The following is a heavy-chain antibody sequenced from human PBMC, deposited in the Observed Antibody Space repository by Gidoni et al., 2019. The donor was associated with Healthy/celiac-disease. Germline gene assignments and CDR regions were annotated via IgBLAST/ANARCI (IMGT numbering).Heavy chain of an antibody. CDR2: INHSGST. CDR3: ARNTVVVPAAQNWFDP. Sequence: GLEWIGEINHSGSTNYNPSLKSRVTISVDTSKNQFSLKLSSVTAADTAVYYCARNTVVVPAAQNWFDPWGQGTLVTVSS. J-gene: IGHJ5*02. D-gene: IGHD2-2*01. V-gene: IGHV4-34*01.